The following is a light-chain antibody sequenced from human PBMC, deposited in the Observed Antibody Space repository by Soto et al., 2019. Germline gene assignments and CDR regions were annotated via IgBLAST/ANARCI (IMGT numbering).Light chain of an antibody. CDR3: SSFSGNSKVV. Sequence: QYALTQPPSASGSPGQSVTISCTGTSSDVGGYNYVSWYQQHPGKAPKLMISEVSKRPSGVPARFSGCKSGSTASLTVSGRQADDDADYYCSSFSGNSKVVFGGGTKLTVL. CDR1: SSDVGGYNY. V-gene: IGLV2-8*01. J-gene: IGLJ2*01. CDR2: EVS.